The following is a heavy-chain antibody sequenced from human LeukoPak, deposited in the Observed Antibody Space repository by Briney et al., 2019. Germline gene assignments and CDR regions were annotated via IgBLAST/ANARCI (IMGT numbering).Heavy chain of an antibody. V-gene: IGHV3-66*01. Sequence: GGSLRLSCAASGFTVSSNYMSWVRQAPGKGLDGASVIYSGGSTYYADSVKGRFTISRDNSKTTLYLQMNSLRVEDTAVYYCARDFCSAGSCYPDNWGQGTLVTVSS. D-gene: IGHD2-15*01. CDR2: IYSGGST. CDR3: ARDFCSAGSCYPDN. CDR1: GFTVSSNY. J-gene: IGHJ4*02.